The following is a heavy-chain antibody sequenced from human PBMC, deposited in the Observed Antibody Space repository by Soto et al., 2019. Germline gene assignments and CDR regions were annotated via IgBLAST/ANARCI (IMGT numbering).Heavy chain of an antibody. Sequence: EVQLVESGGGLVQPGGSLRLSCAASGFTFSRYEMNWVRQAPGKGLEWVSDIGSSGSTIYYADSVKGRFTIPRDNAKNSLYLQMNSLRAEDTAVYFCARDEGSAWYFDYWGQGTLVTVSS. J-gene: IGHJ4*02. D-gene: IGHD6-19*01. CDR2: IGSSGSTI. CDR1: GFTFSRYE. V-gene: IGHV3-48*03. CDR3: ARDEGSAWYFDY.